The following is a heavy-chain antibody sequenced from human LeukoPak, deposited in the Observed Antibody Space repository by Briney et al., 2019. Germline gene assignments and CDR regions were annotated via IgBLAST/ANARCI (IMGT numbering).Heavy chain of an antibody. V-gene: IGHV1-69*04. D-gene: IGHD3-10*01. Sequence: SVKVSCKASGGTFSSYAISWVRQAPGQGLEWMGRIIPILGIANYAQKFQGRVTITADKSTSTAYMELSSLRSEDTAVYYCATTMDPYGSGSYYFGMDVWGQGTTVTVSS. CDR2: IIPILGIA. J-gene: IGHJ6*02. CDR1: GGTFSSYA. CDR3: ATTMDPYGSGSYYFGMDV.